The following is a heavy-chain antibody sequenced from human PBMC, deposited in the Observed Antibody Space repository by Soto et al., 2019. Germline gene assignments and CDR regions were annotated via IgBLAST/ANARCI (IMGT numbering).Heavy chain of an antibody. V-gene: IGHV3-7*01. CDR2: IKQDGSEK. J-gene: IGHJ4*02. CDR1: GFTFGIYW. D-gene: IGHD1-26*01. Sequence: GGSLRLSCAASGFTFGIYWMSWVRQAPGKGLEWVANIKQDGSEKYYVDSVKGRFTISRDNAKNSLYLQMNSLRAEDTAGYYCARVHSGSYYYWGQGTLVTVSS. CDR3: ARVHSGSYYY.